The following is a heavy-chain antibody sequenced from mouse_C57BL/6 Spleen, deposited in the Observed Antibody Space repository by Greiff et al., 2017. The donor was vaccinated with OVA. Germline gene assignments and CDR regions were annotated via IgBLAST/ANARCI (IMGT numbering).Heavy chain of an antibody. Sequence: VQLQQSGPGLVKPSQSLSLTCSVTGYSITSGYYWNWIRQFPGNKLEWMGYISYDGSNNYNPSLKNRISITRDTSKNQFFLKLNSVTTEDTATYYCARERGVTTMYFDVWGTGTTVTVSS. V-gene: IGHV3-6*01. CDR3: ARERGVTTMYFDV. J-gene: IGHJ1*03. D-gene: IGHD2-2*01. CDR2: ISYDGSN. CDR1: GYSITSGYY.